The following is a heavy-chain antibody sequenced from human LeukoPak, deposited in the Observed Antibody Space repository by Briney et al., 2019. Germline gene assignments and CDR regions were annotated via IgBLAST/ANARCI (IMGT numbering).Heavy chain of an antibody. CDR1: GFTFSSYA. J-gene: IGHJ4*02. CDR2: ISGSGGST. Sequence: GGSLRLSCAASGFTFSSYAMSWVRQAPGKGLEWVSAISGSGGSTYYADSVKGRFTISRDNSKNTLYLQMNSLRAEDTAVYYCARPYSSSSGVDYWGQGTLVTVSS. CDR3: ARPYSSSSGVDY. V-gene: IGHV3-23*01. D-gene: IGHD6-6*01.